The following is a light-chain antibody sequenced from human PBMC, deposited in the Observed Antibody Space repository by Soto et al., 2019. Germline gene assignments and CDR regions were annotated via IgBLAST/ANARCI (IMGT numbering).Light chain of an antibody. J-gene: IGLJ1*01. V-gene: IGLV2-14*01. CDR3: SSYTTSSIYV. CDR2: EVN. CDR1: SSDVGGYNF. Sequence: QSVLTQPASVSGSPGQSITISCTGTSSDVGGYNFVSWYQQHPGKVPKLMIYEVNNRPSGVSNRFSGSKSGNTASLTISGLQAEDEADYYCSSYTTSSIYVFGTGTKLTVL.